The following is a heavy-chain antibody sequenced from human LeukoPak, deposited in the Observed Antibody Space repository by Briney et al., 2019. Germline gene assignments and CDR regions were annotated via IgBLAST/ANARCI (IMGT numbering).Heavy chain of an antibody. CDR3: ARDDPGCSSTSCYYYYGMDV. V-gene: IGHV1-18*01. Sequence: ASVKVSCKASGYSFSSYGLTWVRQAPGQGLEWVGWINTYSGDTDSAQNFQGRVTMTTDTSTSTAYMELRSLRSDDTAVYYCARDDPGCSSTSCYYYYGMDVWGQGTTVTVSS. CDR2: INTYSGDT. D-gene: IGHD2-2*01. CDR1: GYSFSSYG. J-gene: IGHJ6*02.